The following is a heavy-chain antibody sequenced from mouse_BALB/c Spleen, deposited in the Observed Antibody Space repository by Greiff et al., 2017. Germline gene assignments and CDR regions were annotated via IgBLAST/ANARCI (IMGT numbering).Heavy chain of an antibody. CDR1: GFNITDYY. V-gene: IGHV14-4*02. J-gene: IGHJ2*01. D-gene: IGHD1-2*01. Sequence: VQLQQSGAELVRSWASVTLSCTASGFNITDYYMHWVKQRPEQGLEWIGWIDPENGDTEYAPKFQGKATMTADTSSNTAYLQLSSLTSEDTAVYYCNAGGGYGYFDYWGQGTTLTVSA. CDR2: IDPENGDT. CDR3: NAGGGYGYFDY.